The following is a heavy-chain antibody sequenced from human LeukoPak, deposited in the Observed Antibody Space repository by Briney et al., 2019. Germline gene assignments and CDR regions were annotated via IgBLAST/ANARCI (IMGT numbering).Heavy chain of an antibody. V-gene: IGHV4-34*01. CDR3: TRMTAGHDY. Sequence: DTLSLTCAVSVVSCDDYYLTWVPHAPAGALDCIGHINHTGYSNDSPRFKCRVTLSLHRSRKQSALNLRSVTVADTGIYYCTRMTAGHDYWGQGTLVTVSS. CDR2: INHTGYS. J-gene: IGHJ4*02. D-gene: IGHD2-21*02. CDR1: VVSCDDYY.